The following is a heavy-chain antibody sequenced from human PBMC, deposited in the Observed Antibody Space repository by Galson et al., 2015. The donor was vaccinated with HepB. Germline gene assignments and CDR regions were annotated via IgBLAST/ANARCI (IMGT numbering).Heavy chain of an antibody. CDR1: GDSVSSNSAA. CDR3: ARDETGRFGELLFGPNYYYYGMDV. Sequence: CAISGDSVSSNSAAWNWIRQSPSRGLEWLGRTYYRSKWYNDYAVSVKSRITINPDTSKNQFSLQLNSVTPEDTAVYYCARDETGRFGELLFGPNYYYYGMDVWGQGTTVTVSS. CDR2: TYYRSKWYN. J-gene: IGHJ6*02. V-gene: IGHV6-1*01. D-gene: IGHD3-10*01.